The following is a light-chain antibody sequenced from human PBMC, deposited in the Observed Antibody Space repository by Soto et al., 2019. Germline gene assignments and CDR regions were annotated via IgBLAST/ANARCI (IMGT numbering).Light chain of an antibody. CDR3: SSYTSSGTVV. CDR1: SSDVGGYNH. J-gene: IGLJ2*01. Sequence: QSVLTQPASVSGSPGQSITISCSGTSSDVGGYNHVSWYQQHPGNAPKLMICDVSNRPSGVSNRFSGSKSGNTASLTISGLQAEDEADYYCSSYTSSGTVVFGGGTKLTVL. V-gene: IGLV2-14*01. CDR2: DVS.